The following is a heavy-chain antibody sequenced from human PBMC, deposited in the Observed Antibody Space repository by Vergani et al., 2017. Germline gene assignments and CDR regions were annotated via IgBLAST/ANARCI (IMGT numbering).Heavy chain of an antibody. CDR2: VYQSGNT. J-gene: IGHJ4*02. Sequence: QLQLQESGPGLVRPAETLSLTCTVSTNSISSCSHYWGWIRQSPGRGLEWIGSVYQSGNTFYNPSFKSRVTISVDTSNDQFSLRLASMAAADTAMYFCARQSAMIISQGHFDYWGQGVLVTVSS. CDR3: ARQSAMIISQGHFDY. CDR1: TNSISSCSHY. D-gene: IGHD5-18*01. V-gene: IGHV4-39*01.